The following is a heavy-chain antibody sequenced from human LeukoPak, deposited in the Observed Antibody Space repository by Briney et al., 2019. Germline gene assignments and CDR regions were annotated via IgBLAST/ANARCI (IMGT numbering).Heavy chain of an antibody. V-gene: IGHV4-34*01. CDR2: IKHGEST. Sequence: SETLSLTCAVSGVSFSGYDWYWVRQPPGKGLEWVGEIKHGESTNYNPSLKSRATLSVDTSKNQFSLKLTSVTAADTGVYYCARGRTYYYDPSGYYPSIYYGMDVWAQGPTVIVSS. CDR3: ARGRTYYYDPSGYYPSIYYGMDV. D-gene: IGHD3-22*01. J-gene: IGHJ6*02. CDR1: GVSFSGYD.